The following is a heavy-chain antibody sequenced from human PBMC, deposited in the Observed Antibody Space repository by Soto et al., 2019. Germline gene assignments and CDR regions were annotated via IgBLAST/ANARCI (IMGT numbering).Heavy chain of an antibody. J-gene: IGHJ4*02. Sequence: QLVETGGGLIQPGTSLTLSCAASGFSVSRNYMTWVRQAPGKGLEWVSFVYSGGATFYADSVKGRLILSRDDSQNTMYLQMNNLRGEDTAVYYCARVPGRLWGRGTLVTVAS. V-gene: IGHV3-53*02. CDR1: GFSVSRNY. CDR3: ARVPGRL. CDR2: VYSGGAT. D-gene: IGHD3-10*01.